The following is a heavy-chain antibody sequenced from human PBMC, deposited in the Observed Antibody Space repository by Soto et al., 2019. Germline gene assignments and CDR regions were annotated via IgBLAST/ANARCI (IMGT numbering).Heavy chain of an antibody. Sequence: SVKVYCQASGGTFSSYTISWVRQAPGQGLEWMGRIIPILGIANYAQKFQGRVTITADKSTSTAYMELSSLRSEDTAVYYCAREAAAGPFDYWGQGTLVTVSS. J-gene: IGHJ4*02. V-gene: IGHV1-69*04. CDR2: IIPILGIA. CDR1: GGTFSSYT. CDR3: AREAAAGPFDY. D-gene: IGHD6-13*01.